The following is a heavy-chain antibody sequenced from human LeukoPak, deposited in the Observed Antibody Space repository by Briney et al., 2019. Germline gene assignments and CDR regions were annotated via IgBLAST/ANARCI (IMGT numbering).Heavy chain of an antibody. D-gene: IGHD6-19*01. CDR1: GYSISIGYY. V-gene: IGHV4-38-2*02. CDR3: ARGQWLAYYFDY. Sequence: PSETLSLTCTVSGYSISIGYYWGWIRQPPGKRLEWIGTIYHSGNTYYNPSLKSRVTISVDTSKNQFSLKLSSVTAADTAVYYCARGQWLAYYFDYWGQGTLVTVSS. J-gene: IGHJ4*02. CDR2: IYHSGNT.